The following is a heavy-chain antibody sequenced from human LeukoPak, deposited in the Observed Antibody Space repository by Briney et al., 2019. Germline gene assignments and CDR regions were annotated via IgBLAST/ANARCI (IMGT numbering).Heavy chain of an antibody. V-gene: IGHV4-59*01. D-gene: IGHD2-2*01. CDR3: ARLTTIVVVPAAHDAFDI. CDR1: GGSISSYY. J-gene: IGHJ3*02. CDR2: IYYSGST. Sequence: SETLSLTCTVSGGSISSYYWSWIRQPPGKGLEWIGYIYYSGSTNYNPSLKSRVIISVDTSKNQFSLKLSSVTAADTAVYYCARLTTIVVVPAAHDAFDIWGQGTMVTVSS.